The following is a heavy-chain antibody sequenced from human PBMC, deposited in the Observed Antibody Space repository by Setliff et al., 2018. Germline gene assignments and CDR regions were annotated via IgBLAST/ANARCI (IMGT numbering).Heavy chain of an antibody. V-gene: IGHV1-8*03. J-gene: IGHJ3*02. CDR3: TRDFLGATAPFDI. D-gene: IGHD3-3*01. Sequence: ASVKVSCKASGYTFTSYDINWVRQATGQGLEWMGWMNPNSGNTGYAQKFQGRVTITRNTSISTAYMELSSLRSEDTAVFYCTRDFLGATAPFDIWGQGTMVTVSS. CDR1: GYTFTSYD. CDR2: MNPNSGNT.